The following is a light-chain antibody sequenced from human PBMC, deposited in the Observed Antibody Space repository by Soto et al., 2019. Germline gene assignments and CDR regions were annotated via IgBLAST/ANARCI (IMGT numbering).Light chain of an antibody. V-gene: IGKV3-20*01. CDR2: GAF. Sequence: EIVLPQSPGSLSLSTGERATLNGRASQSISTSSLAWYRQKPGQAPRLLIYGAFNRATGIPDRFSGGGSGTDFTLTITRLDPEDFAVYYCQYYGNSPLTFGQGTKVDI. CDR1: QSISTSS. J-gene: IGKJ1*01. CDR3: QYYGNSPLT.